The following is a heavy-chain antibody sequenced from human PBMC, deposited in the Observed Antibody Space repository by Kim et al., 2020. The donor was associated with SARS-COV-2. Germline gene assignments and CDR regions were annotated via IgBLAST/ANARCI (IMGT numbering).Heavy chain of an antibody. J-gene: IGHJ5*02. CDR3: ARDRLVRDWFDP. CDR1: GYTFTSYA. D-gene: IGHD3-10*01. CDR2: INAGNGNT. V-gene: IGHV1-3*01. Sequence: ASVKVSCKASGYTFTSYAMHWVRQAPGQRLEWMGWINAGNGNTKYSQKFQGRVTITRDTSASTAYMELSSLRSEDTAVYYCARDRLVRDWFDPWGQGTLVTVSS.